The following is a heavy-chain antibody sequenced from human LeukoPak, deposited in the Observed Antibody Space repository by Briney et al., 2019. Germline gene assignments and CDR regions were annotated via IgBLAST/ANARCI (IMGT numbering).Heavy chain of an antibody. Sequence: SMKVSCKASGGTFSSYAISWVRQAPGQGLEWMGGIIPIFGTANYAQKFQGRVTITTDESTSTAYMELSSLRSEDTAVYYCARGGVVVPAAIGGGAFDIWGQGTMVTVSS. D-gene: IGHD2-2*02. J-gene: IGHJ3*02. CDR1: GGTFSSYA. V-gene: IGHV1-69*05. CDR2: IIPIFGTA. CDR3: ARGGVVVPAAIGGGAFDI.